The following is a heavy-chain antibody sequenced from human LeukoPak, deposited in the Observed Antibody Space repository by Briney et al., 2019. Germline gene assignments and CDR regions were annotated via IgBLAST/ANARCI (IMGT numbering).Heavy chain of an antibody. V-gene: IGHV4-4*07. Sequence: PSETLSLTCTVSGGSISGYYWSWIRQPAGKGLEWIGRIYTSGSTNYNPSLKSRVTISVDTSKNQFSLKLSSVTAADTAVYYCARGSYSSSWYYFDYWGQGTLVTVSS. J-gene: IGHJ4*02. CDR1: GGSISGYY. CDR3: ARGSYSSSWYYFDY. D-gene: IGHD6-13*01. CDR2: IYTSGST.